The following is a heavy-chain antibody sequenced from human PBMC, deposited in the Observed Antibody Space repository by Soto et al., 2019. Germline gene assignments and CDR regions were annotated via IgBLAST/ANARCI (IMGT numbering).Heavy chain of an antibody. D-gene: IGHD6-13*01. J-gene: IGHJ4*01. CDR3: ARVVGSSEPXY. Sequence: SQTLSLTCSISGDSVSSNSAAWNWIRQSPSRGLECMGRKYYRSKWHSEYAVSFKSRISIKPDTSKNQLSLKLNSVTPEDTAMYYCARVVGSSEPXYWGHGTRVTVSS. CDR1: GDSVSSNSAA. V-gene: IGHV6-1*01. CDR2: KYYRSKWHS.